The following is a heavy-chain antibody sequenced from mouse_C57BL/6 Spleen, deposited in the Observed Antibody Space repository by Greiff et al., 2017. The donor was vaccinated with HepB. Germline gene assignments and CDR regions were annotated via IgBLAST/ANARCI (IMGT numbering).Heavy chain of an antibody. Sequence: VQLQQPGAELVMPGASVKLSCKASGYTFTSYWMHWVKQRPGQGLEWIGEIDPSDSYTNYNQKFKGKSTFTVDKSSSTAYMQLSSLTSEDSAVYYCAKLYDDDEAYWGQGTTLTVSS. D-gene: IGHD2-4*01. CDR1: GYTFTSYW. J-gene: IGHJ2*01. CDR2: IDPSDSYT. V-gene: IGHV1-69*01. CDR3: AKLYDDDEAY.